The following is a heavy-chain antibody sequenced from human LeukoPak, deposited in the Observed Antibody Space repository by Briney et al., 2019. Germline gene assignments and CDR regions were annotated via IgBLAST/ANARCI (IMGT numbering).Heavy chain of an antibody. CDR3: AKRGVVIRVILVGFHKEAYYFES. D-gene: IGHD3/OR15-3a*01. J-gene: IGHJ4*02. CDR2: ISDSGGST. CDR1: GITLNNYG. V-gene: IGHV3-23*01. Sequence: GGSLRLSCAVSGITLNNYGMTWVRQAPGKGLEWVAGISDSGGSTKYADSVKGRFTISKDNPKNTFYLQMNSLRAEDTAVYFCAKRGVVIRVILVGFHKEAYYFESWGQGALVTVSS.